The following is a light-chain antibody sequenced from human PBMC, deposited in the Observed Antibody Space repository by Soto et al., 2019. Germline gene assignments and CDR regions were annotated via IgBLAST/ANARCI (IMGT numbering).Light chain of an antibody. CDR2: EVS. CDR3: SSYAGSNFVV. J-gene: IGLJ2*01. V-gene: IGLV2-8*01. CDR1: SSDVGGYNY. Sequence: QSVLTQPPSASGSPGQSVTISCTGTSSDVGGYNYVSWYQQHPGKAPKLMIYEVSKRPSGVPERCSGSKSGNTASLTVSGLKAEDEADYYCSSYAGSNFVVFGGGTKLTVL.